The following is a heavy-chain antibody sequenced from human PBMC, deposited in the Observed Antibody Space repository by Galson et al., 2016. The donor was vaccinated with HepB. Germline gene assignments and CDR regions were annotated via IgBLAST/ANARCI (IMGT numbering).Heavy chain of an antibody. CDR3: ARGFYDSGGKRLDY. J-gene: IGHJ4*02. CDR2: INPNSGGT. D-gene: IGHD3-22*01. Sequence: SVKVSCKASGYTFTDYYLHWVRKAPGQGPEWMGWINPNSGGTNYAQKFQGRITMTRDTSISTAYMEVSRLRSDETAVYYCARGFYDSGGKRLDYWGQGTLVTVSS. CDR1: GYTFTDYY. V-gene: IGHV1-2*02.